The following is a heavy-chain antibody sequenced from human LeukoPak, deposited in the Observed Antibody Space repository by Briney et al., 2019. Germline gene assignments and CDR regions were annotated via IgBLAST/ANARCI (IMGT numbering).Heavy chain of an antibody. CDR2: ISGSGGTT. D-gene: IGHD2-15*01. CDR3: AKSTLVAATTYYCYGMDV. V-gene: IGHV3-23*01. Sequence: GGSLRLSCAASGFTFSSYAMSWVRQAPGKGLEWVSGISGSGGTTYYADSVKGRFTISRDTSKDTLYLQMNSLRAEDTAVYYCAKSTLVAATTYYCYGMDVWGQGTTVTVSS. CDR1: GFTFSSYA. J-gene: IGHJ6*02.